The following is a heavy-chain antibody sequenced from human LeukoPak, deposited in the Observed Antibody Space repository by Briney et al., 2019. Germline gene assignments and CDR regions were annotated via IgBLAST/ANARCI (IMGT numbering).Heavy chain of an antibody. V-gene: IGHV4-30-2*01. CDR1: GDSMTSGGYY. CDR2: INHSGST. Sequence: SQTLSLTCTVSGDSMTSGGYYWSWIRQPPGKGLEWIGEINHSGSTNYNPSLKSRVTISVDTSKNQFSLKLSSVTAADTALYXXXXXXXXXXXXXXXXXYYYYGMDVWGQGTTVTVSS. CDR3: XXXXXXXXXXXXXXXYYYYGMDV. J-gene: IGHJ6*02.